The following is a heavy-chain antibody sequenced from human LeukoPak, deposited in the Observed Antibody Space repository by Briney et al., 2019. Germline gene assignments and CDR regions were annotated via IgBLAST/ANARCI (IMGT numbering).Heavy chain of an antibody. CDR1: SGSITSNNYY. CDR2: INHSGST. V-gene: IGHV4-39*07. D-gene: IGHD3-16*02. J-gene: IGHJ5*02. Sequence: SETLSLTCTVSSGSITSNNYYWVWIRQPPGKGLEWIGEINHSGSTNYNPSLKSRVTISVDTSKNQFSLKLSSVTAADTAVYYCARVYAFGGVIASKRNWFDPWGQGTLVTVSS. CDR3: ARVYAFGGVIASKRNWFDP.